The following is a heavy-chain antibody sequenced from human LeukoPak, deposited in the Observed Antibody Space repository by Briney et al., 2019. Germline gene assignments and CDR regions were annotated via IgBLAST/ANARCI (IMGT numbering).Heavy chain of an antibody. CDR1: GFTFSSYG. D-gene: IGHD3-10*01. CDR3: ARERITMVRGVLGS. CDR2: IWYDGSNK. V-gene: IGHV3-33*01. Sequence: PGGSLRLSCAASGFTFSSYGMHWVRQAPGKGLEWVAVIWYDGSNKYYADSVKGRFTISRDNSKNTLYLQMNSLRAEDTAVYYCARERITMVRGVLGSWGQGTLVTVSS. J-gene: IGHJ4*02.